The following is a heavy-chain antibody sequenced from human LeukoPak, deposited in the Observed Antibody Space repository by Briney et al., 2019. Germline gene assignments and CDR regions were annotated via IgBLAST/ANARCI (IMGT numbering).Heavy chain of an antibody. Sequence: SVKVSRKASGYTFTSYYMHWVRQAPGQGLERMGGIIPIFGTANYAQKFQGRVTITADESTSTAYMELSSLRSEDTAVYYCARDRLTSRLRLGELSLGWYYFDYWGQGTLVTVSS. CDR1: GYTFTSYY. J-gene: IGHJ4*02. V-gene: IGHV1-69*13. CDR2: IIPIFGTA. D-gene: IGHD3-16*02. CDR3: ARDRLTSRLRLGELSLGWYYFDY.